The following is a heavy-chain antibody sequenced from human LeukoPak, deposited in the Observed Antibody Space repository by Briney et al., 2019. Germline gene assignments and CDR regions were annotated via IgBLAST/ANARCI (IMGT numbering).Heavy chain of an antibody. CDR1: GGSISSYY. J-gene: IGHJ5*02. CDR3: ARDVGQVRGVIPYYNWFDP. CDR2: IYTSGST. Sequence: SETLSLTCTVSGGSISSYYWSWIRQPAGKGLEWIGRIYTSGSTNYNPSPKSRVTMSVDTSKNQFSLKLSSVTAADTAVYYCARDVGQVRGVIPYYNWFDPWGQGTLVTVSS. D-gene: IGHD3-10*01. V-gene: IGHV4-4*07.